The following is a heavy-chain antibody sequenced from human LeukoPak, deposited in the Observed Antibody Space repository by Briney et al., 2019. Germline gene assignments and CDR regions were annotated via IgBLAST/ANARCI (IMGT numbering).Heavy chain of an antibody. V-gene: IGHV4-59*01. D-gene: IGHD2-2*01. CDR2: MHYSGRT. J-gene: IGHJ6*02. CDR1: GGSISSYY. Sequence: SETPSLTCTVSGGSISSYYWSWIRQPPGKGLEWIGYMHYSGRTNYNPSLKSRATISIDTSKNQFSLKLSSVAAADTAVYYCARFEYCSSTSCGGYYYYGVDVWGQGTTVTVSS. CDR3: ARFEYCSSTSCGGYYYYGVDV.